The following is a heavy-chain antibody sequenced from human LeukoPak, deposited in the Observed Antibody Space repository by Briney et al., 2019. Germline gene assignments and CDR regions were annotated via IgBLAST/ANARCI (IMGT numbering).Heavy chain of an antibody. CDR1: GDSVSSNSAA. CDR3: ARDLRGAFSGCFDY. D-gene: IGHD6-19*01. V-gene: IGHV6-1*01. Sequence: SQTLSLTCAISGDSVSSNSAAWNWIRQSPSRGLEWLGRAYYRSKWYNDYAVSVKSRITINPDTSKNQFSLQLNSVTPEDTAVHYCARDLRGAFSGCFDYWGQGTLVTVSS. J-gene: IGHJ4*02. CDR2: AYYRSKWYN.